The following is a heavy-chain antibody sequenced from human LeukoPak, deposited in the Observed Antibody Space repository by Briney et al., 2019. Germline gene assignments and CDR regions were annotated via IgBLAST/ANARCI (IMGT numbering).Heavy chain of an antibody. CDR1: GGSISSGGYS. CDR3: ARVAVNYDSSGYYFIAGAFDI. J-gene: IGHJ3*02. D-gene: IGHD3-22*01. V-gene: IGHV4-30-2*01. Sequence: SETLSLTCAVSGGSISSGGYSWSWIRQPPGKGLEWIGYIYHSGSTYYNPSLKSRVTISVDRSKNQFSLKLSSVTAEDTAVYYCARVAVNYDSSGYYFIAGAFDIWGQGTMVTVSS. CDR2: IYHSGST.